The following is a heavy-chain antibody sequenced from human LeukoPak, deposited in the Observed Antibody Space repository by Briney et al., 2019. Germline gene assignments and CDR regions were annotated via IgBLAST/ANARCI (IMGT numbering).Heavy chain of an antibody. CDR1: GFTFSGYE. CDR2: INSRGNTK. J-gene: IGHJ4*02. Sequence: GGSLRLSCAASGFTFSGYEMNWVRQAPGKGLEWGSYINSRGNTKYYADSVKGRFTISRDNAKNSLYLQMNSLRAEDTSVYYCARESGWFYYYFDYWGQGTLVTVSS. V-gene: IGHV3-48*03. CDR3: ARESGWFYYYFDY. D-gene: IGHD6-19*01.